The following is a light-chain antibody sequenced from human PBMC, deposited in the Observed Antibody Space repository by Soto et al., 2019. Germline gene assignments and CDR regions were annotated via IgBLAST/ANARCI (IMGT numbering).Light chain of an antibody. Sequence: EIVLTQSPGTLSMSPGERATRSCRASQSISSDYLAWYQQKPGQAPRLLIYGASSRATGSPDRFSGSGSGTDFTLTISRLEAEDFAVYYCQQYGSSPWTFGQGTKVEFK. V-gene: IGKV3-20*01. J-gene: IGKJ1*01. CDR2: GAS. CDR3: QQYGSSPWT. CDR1: QSISSDY.